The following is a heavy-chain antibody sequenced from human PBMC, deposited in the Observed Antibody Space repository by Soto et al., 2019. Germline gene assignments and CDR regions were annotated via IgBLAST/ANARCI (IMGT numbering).Heavy chain of an antibody. V-gene: IGHV1-69*01. CDR1: GGTFSSYA. D-gene: IGHD3-22*01. J-gene: IGHJ4*02. CDR3: ASAYYYDSSGYYYGLFDY. Sequence: QVQLVQSGAEVKKPGSSVKVSCKASGGTFSSYAISWVRQAPGQGLEWMGGIIPIFGTANYAQKFQGRVTITADESTSTAYRERGSLRSEDTAVYYWASAYYYDSSGYYYGLFDYWGQGTLVTVSS. CDR2: IIPIFGTA.